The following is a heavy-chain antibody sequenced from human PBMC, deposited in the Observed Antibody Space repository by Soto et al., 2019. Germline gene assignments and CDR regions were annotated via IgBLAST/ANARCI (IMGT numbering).Heavy chain of an antibody. J-gene: IGHJ4*02. D-gene: IGHD2-15*01. CDR2: ITLIGDST. Sequence: EVQLLESGGGLQQPGGSLRLSCAASGFTFSNYAMTWVRQAPGKGLECVSVITLIGDSTAYADSVRGRFTISRDNSKNTLFLQMKRLGVEETAVYYFAKGARGRWSGATCYPFDSWGQGTLFTVSS. CDR1: GFTFSNYA. V-gene: IGHV3-23*01. CDR3: AKGARGRWSGATCYPFDS.